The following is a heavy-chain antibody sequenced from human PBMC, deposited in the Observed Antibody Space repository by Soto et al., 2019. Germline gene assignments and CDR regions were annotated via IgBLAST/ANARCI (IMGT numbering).Heavy chain of an antibody. CDR2: IYWDDDK. CDR3: AHRLRDYGLGRERANYFDP. J-gene: IGHJ5*02. D-gene: IGHD3-10*01. CDR1: GFSLSTTGVG. Sequence: QITLKESGPTLVRPTQTLTLTCTFSGFSLSTTGVGVGWIRQPPGKALEWLALIYWDDDKRYSPSLKSRLTILKDTSKNEMILTMTNMDPVDTATYSCAHRLRDYGLGRERANYFDPWGQRTLSTVSP. V-gene: IGHV2-5*02.